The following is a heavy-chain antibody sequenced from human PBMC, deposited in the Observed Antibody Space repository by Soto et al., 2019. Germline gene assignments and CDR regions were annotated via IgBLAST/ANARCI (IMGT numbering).Heavy chain of an antibody. J-gene: IGHJ4*02. V-gene: IGHV3-30*18. CDR1: GVNLRSVG. CDR3: AKDRGWSSADLEY. CDR2: MSYDGSSK. Sequence: GSLRLACADSGVNLRSVGMHWVRQAPGKGLEWVALMSYDGSSKYYQDSLKGRFTISRDKSKNTLYLQMSNLRVEDTAVYYCAKDRGWSSADLEYWGQGTLVTVSS. D-gene: IGHD6-19*01.